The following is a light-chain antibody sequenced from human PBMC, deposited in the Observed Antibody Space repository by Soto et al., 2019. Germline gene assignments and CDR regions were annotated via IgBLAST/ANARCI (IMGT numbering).Light chain of an antibody. CDR3: QQHDNWPRT. V-gene: IGKV3-15*01. J-gene: IGKJ1*01. CDR2: GAV. CDR1: QSVGNN. Sequence: ETVMTQSPGTLSVSPGERATLSCRASQSVGNNVAWYQQKAGQAPRLLIHGAVTRETGIPARFSGSESGTDITHTSSSLQYEDFAVSYWQQHDNWPRTFGKGTKVEIK.